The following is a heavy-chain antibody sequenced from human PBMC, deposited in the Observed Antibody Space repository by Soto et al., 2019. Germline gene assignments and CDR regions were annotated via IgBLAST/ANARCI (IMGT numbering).Heavy chain of an antibody. V-gene: IGHV1-3*01. Sequence: ASVKVSCKASGYTFTNYAMHWVRQAPGQRLEWMGWINGGNGNTKYSQKFRDRVTITRDTSARTAYMELSSLTSEDAGVYYCARDGAVTGTINFDYWGEGTLVTVSS. CDR2: INGGNGNT. J-gene: IGHJ4*02. CDR3: ARDGAVTGTINFDY. CDR1: GYTFTNYA. D-gene: IGHD6-19*01.